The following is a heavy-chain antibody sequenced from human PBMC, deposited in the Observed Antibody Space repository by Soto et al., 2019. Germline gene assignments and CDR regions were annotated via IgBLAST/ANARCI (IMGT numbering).Heavy chain of an antibody. CDR2: ISAYNGNT. D-gene: IGHD5-12*01. CDR1: GYTFTSYG. Sequence: ASGKVSCKASGYTFTSYGISWVRQAPGQGLEWMGWISAYNGNTNYAQKLQGRVTMTTDTSTSTAYMELRSLRSDDTAVYYCAREGWLQHTAYYYYGMDVWGQGTTVTVSS. CDR3: AREGWLQHTAYYYYGMDV. V-gene: IGHV1-18*01. J-gene: IGHJ6*02.